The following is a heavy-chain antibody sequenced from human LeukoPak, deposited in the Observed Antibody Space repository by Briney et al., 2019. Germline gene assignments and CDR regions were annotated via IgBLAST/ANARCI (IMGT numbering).Heavy chain of an antibody. J-gene: IGHJ4*02. D-gene: IGHD6-19*01. CDR3: AKESRGIAVAGRDFDY. Sequence: AGGSLRLSCAASGFTFSSYGMSWVRQAPGKGLEWVSAISGSGGSTYYADSVKGRFTISRDNSKNTLYLQMNSLRAEDTAVYYCAKESRGIAVAGRDFDYWGQGTLVTVSS. CDR2: ISGSGGST. V-gene: IGHV3-23*01. CDR1: GFTFSSYG.